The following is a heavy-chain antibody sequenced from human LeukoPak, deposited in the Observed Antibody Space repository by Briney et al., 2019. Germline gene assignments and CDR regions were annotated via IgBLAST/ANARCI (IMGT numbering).Heavy chain of an antibody. CDR3: ARVGLAAAAIKSDAFDI. CDR1: GFTFSSYG. Sequence: GGSLRLSCAASGFTFSSYGMHWVRQAPGKGLEWVAFIRYDGSNKYYADSVKGRFTISRDNSKNTLYLQMNSLRADDTAVYYCARVGLAAAAIKSDAFDIWGQGTMVTVSS. V-gene: IGHV3-30*02. CDR2: IRYDGSNK. J-gene: IGHJ3*02. D-gene: IGHD6-13*01.